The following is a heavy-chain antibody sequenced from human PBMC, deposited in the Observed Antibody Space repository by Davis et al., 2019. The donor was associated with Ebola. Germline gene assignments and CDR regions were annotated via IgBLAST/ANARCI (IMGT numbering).Heavy chain of an antibody. CDR2: INSDGSST. CDR3: AREDQLLMDLWFDP. J-gene: IGHJ5*02. CDR1: GFTFSSYW. Sequence: HTGGSLRLSCAASGFTFSSYWMHWVRQAPGKGLVWVSRINSDGSSTSYADSVKGRFTISRDNAKNSLYLQMNSLRAEDTAVYYCAREDQLLMDLWFDPWGQGTLVTVSS. V-gene: IGHV3-74*01. D-gene: IGHD2-2*01.